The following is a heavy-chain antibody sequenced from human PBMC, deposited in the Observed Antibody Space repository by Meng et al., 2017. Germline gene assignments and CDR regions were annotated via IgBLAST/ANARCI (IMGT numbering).Heavy chain of an antibody. CDR3: ARVGQWLLPRNWFDP. D-gene: IGHD3-22*01. CDR1: GCTFSSYA. J-gene: IGHJ5*02. V-gene: IGHV1-69*13. CDR2: IIPIFGTA. Sequence: SVKVSCKASGCTFSSYAISWVRQAPGQGLEWMGGIIPIFGTANYAQKFQGRVTITADESTSTAYMELSSLRSEDTTVYYCARVGQWLLPRNWFDPWGQGTLVTVSS.